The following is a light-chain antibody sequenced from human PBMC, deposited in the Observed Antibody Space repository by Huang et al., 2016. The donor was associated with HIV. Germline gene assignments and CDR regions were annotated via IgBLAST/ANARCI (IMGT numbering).Light chain of an antibody. CDR2: GAS. CDR1: PSIINN. CDR3: QQYNNWPPLLT. J-gene: IGKJ4*01. V-gene: IGKV3-15*01. Sequence: EIVLTPSPATLSLSPGERAALSCRATPSIINNLAWYQKKAGQSPWLLLYGASTRATGIPARVRGSGSGTDFTLTISSLQSEDFAVYYCQQYNNWPPLLTFGGGTKVEIK.